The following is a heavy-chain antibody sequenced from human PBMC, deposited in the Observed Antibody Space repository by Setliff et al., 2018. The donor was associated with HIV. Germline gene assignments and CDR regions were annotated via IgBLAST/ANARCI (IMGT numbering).Heavy chain of an antibody. CDR1: GGSFNTYA. D-gene: IGHD5-18*01. V-gene: IGHV1-69*13. CDR3: ARGGVRGYSYGEAFDI. CDR2: IISIFDKA. Sequence: SVKVSCKSSGGSFNTYAINWVRQAPGQGLEWMGGIISIFDKANYAQKFHGRLAITADDSTRTVYMELNSLGSGDTAVCYCARGGVRGYSYGEAFDIWGQGTLVTVSS. J-gene: IGHJ3*02.